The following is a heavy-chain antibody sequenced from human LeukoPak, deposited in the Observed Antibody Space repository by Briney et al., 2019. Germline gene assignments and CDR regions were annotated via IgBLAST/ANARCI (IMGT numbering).Heavy chain of an antibody. CDR3: ARDTLRQDYYHYGMDV. CDR1: GFIFSSYS. J-gene: IGHJ6*02. Sequence: GGSLRLSCAASGFIFSSYSMNWVRQAPGKGLEWVSSISSGSSYNHYADSVKGRFTISRDNSKNTLYLQMNSLRAEDTAVYYCARDTLRQDYYHYGMDVWGQGTTVTVSS. CDR2: ISSGSSYN. V-gene: IGHV3-21*04.